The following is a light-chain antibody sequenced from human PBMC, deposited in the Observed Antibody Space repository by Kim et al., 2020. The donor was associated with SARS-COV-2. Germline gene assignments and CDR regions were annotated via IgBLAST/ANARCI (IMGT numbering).Light chain of an antibody. CDR1: QSVSSN. CDR3: QQYNSLWT. Sequence: EIVMTQSPATLSVSPGERATLSCRASQSVSSNFAWYQQKPGQAPRLLIYGASTRATGIPARFSGSGSETEFTLTISSLQPEDFAVYYCQQYNSLWTFGQGTKVDIK. J-gene: IGKJ1*01. V-gene: IGKV3D-15*01. CDR2: GAS.